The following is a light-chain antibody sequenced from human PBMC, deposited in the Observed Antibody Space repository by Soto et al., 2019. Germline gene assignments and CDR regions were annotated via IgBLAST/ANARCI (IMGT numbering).Light chain of an antibody. CDR2: AAS. CDR3: QQYGSSPPEFT. J-gene: IGKJ3*01. CDR1: QSVSSS. V-gene: IGKV3-15*01. Sequence: EIVMTQSPATLSVSPGERATLSCRASQSVSSSLAWFQQKPGQAPRLLIYAASARATGIAARLSGSGSGTDFTLTISRLEPEDFAVYYCQQYGSSPPEFTFGPGTKVDIK.